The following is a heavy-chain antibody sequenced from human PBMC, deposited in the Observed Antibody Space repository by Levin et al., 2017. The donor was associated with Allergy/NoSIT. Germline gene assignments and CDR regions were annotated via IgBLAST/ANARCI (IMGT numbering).Heavy chain of an antibody. J-gene: IGHJ4*02. CDR1: GFTFDDYA. CDR3: AKDAYDSSGYFRGAGDY. CDR2: SRWKSGSI. D-gene: IGHD3-22*01. V-gene: IGHV3-9*01. Sequence: SLKISCAASGFTFDDYAMHWVRQAPGKGLEWGSGSRWKSGSIGDADSVKGRFTISRDNAKNSLYLQMNSLRAEDTALYYCAKDAYDSSGYFRGAGDYWGQGTLVTVSS.